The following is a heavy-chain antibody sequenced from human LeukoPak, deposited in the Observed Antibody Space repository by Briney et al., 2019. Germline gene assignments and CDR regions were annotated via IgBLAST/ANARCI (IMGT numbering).Heavy chain of an antibody. CDR3: AREGATTRIWGFDY. CDR1: GFTFSSYG. CDR2: IRYDGSNK. D-gene: IGHD1-26*01. V-gene: IGHV3-30*02. Sequence: PGGSLRLSCAASGFTFSSYGMHWVRQAPGKGLEWVAFIRYDGSNKYYADSVKGRFTISRDNSKNTLYLQMNSLRAEDTAVYYCAREGATTRIWGFDYWGQGTLVTVSS. J-gene: IGHJ4*02.